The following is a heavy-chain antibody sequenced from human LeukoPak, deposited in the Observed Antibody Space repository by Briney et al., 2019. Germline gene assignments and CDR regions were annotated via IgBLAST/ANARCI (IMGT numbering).Heavy chain of an antibody. D-gene: IGHD1-26*01. CDR1: GFTFSSYS. J-gene: IGHJ5*02. CDR2: ISSSSSYI. V-gene: IGHV3-21*01. Sequence: GGSLRLSCAASGFTFSSYSMNWVRQAPGKGLEWVSSISSSSSYIYYADSVKGRFTISRDNAKNSLYLQMNSLRAEDTAVYYCARVGIVGNWFDPWGQGILVTVSS. CDR3: ARVGIVGNWFDP.